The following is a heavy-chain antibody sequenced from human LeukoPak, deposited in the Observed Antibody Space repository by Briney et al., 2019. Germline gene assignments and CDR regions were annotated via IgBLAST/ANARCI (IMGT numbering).Heavy chain of an antibody. J-gene: IGHJ4*02. V-gene: IGHV1-2*06. CDR1: GYTFTGYY. Sequence: ASVTVSCTASGYTFTGYYMHWVRQAPGQGLEWMGRINPNSGSTNYAQKFQGRVTMTRDTSISTAYVELSRLRSDDTAVYYCAHTIAAAGIDYWGQGTLVTVSS. D-gene: IGHD6-13*01. CDR3: AHTIAAAGIDY. CDR2: INPNSGST.